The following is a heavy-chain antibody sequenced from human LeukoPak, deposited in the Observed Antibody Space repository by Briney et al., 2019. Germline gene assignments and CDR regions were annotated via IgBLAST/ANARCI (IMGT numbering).Heavy chain of an antibody. CDR1: GGTFSSYA. Sequence: SVKVSCKASGGTFSSYAISWVRQAPGQGLEWMGGIIPIFGTANYAQKFQGRVAITADESTSTAYMELSSLRSEDTAVYYCARGRSIAAPKPTSPFDYWGQGTLVTVSS. D-gene: IGHD6-6*01. CDR2: IIPIFGTA. CDR3: ARGRSIAAPKPTSPFDY. V-gene: IGHV1-69*13. J-gene: IGHJ4*02.